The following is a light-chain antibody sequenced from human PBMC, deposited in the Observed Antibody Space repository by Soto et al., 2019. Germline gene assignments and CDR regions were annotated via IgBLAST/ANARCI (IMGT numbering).Light chain of an antibody. CDR1: QSISSW. CDR3: QQYYNYPLT. J-gene: IGKJ1*01. CDR2: DAS. Sequence: DIQMTQSPSTLSASVGDRVTITCRASQSISSWLAWYQQKPGKAPKLLIYDASSLESGVPSSFSGSGSGTEFTLTISSLQPDDFATYYCQQYYNYPLTFGQGTKVDIK. V-gene: IGKV1-5*01.